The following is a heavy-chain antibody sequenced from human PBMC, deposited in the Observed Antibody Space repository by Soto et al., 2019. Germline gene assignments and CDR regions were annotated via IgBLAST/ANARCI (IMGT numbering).Heavy chain of an antibody. CDR3: TRDGRYSGYPPPAF. CDR2: IRNKAYGGTT. CDR1: GFTFADYT. D-gene: IGHD5-12*01. V-gene: IGHV3-49*03. Sequence: QPGGSLRLSCTASGFTFADYTLSWFRQAPGKGLEWLGFIRNKAYGGTTEYAASVKGRFTISRDDSKSIAYLLMNSLKTEDTAMYYCTRDGRYSGYPPPAFWGQGTLVTVSS. J-gene: IGHJ4*02.